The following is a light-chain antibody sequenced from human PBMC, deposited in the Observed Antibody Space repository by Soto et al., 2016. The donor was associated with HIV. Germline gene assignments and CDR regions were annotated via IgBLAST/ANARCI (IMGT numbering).Light chain of an antibody. V-gene: IGKV1-8*01. Sequence: AVRMTQSPSSLSASTGDRVTITCRASQGISSYLAWYQQKPGKAPKLLIYAASTLQSGVPSRFSGSGSGTDFTLTISSLQPDDFATYYCQQYNSYSYTFGLGDQAGDQT. CDR1: QGISSY. CDR3: QQYNSYSYT. J-gene: IGKJ2*01. CDR2: AAS.